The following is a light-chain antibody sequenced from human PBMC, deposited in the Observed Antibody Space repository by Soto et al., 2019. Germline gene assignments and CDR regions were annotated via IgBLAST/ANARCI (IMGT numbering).Light chain of an antibody. CDR3: PQSYSTPRT. CDR2: AAS. J-gene: IGKJ4*01. Sequence: VQMTQSPSSLSASVGDRVTITCRASQSISSYFNWYQQKPGKAPKLLIYAASSLQSGVPSRFSGSGSGTDFPLTISRLQPEDFAPYYCPQSYSTPRTFGGGTKVEIK. V-gene: IGKV1-39*01. CDR1: QSISSY.